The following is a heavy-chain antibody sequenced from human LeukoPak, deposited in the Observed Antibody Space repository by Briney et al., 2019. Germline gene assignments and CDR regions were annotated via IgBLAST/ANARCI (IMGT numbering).Heavy chain of an antibody. CDR2: ISSSSSTI. CDR1: GFTVSSNS. V-gene: IGHV3-48*01. J-gene: IGHJ3*02. CDR3: ARVGDNDAFDI. D-gene: IGHD2-21*02. Sequence: GGSLRLSCTVSGFTVSSNSMSWVRQAPGKGLEWVSYISSSSSTIYYADSVKGRFTISRDNAKNSLYLQMNSLRAEDTAVYYCARVGDNDAFDIWGQGTMVTVSS.